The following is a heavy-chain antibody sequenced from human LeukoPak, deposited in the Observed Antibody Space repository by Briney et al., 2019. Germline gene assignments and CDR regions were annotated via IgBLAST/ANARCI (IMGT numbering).Heavy chain of an antibody. V-gene: IGHV3-23*01. CDR3: VKHVGSRWSNNRFDP. Sequence: GGSLRLSCAVSGITLSNYGMSWVRQAPGKGLEWVAGLSGSGGGTNFADSVQGRFTISRDNSNNTVYLQMNSLRVGDTALYYCVKHVGSRWSNNRFDPWGQGTLVTVS. CDR2: LSGSGGGT. D-gene: IGHD6-13*01. CDR1: GITLSNYG. J-gene: IGHJ5*02.